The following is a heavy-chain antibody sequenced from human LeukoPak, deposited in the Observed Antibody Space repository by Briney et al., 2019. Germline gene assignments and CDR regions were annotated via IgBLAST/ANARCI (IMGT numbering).Heavy chain of an antibody. D-gene: IGHD2-8*02. CDR3: IRAGGGNPNWYFDL. V-gene: IGHV3-72*01. CDR1: GFSFSDHF. CDR2: IRHKPRSYTT. J-gene: IGHJ2*01. Sequence: GGSLRLSCAASGFSFSDHFRDWVRQAPGKGLEWVGRIRHKPRSYTTEYAASVKGRFTISRDDSKNSLYLQMNSLKTDDTAVYYCIRAGGGNPNWYFDLWGRGTLVTVS.